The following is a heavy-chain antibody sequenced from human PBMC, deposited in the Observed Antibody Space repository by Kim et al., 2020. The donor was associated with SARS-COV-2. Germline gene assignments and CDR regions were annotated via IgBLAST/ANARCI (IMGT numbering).Heavy chain of an antibody. Sequence: SVKVSCKASGGTFSSYAISWVRQAPGQGLEWMGGIIPIFGTANYAQKFQGRVTITADESTSTAYMELSSLRSEDTAVYYCARDLRPHCTNGVCYTSGYLDIWLQPWDVWGQGTTVTVSS. CDR3: ARDLRPHCTNGVCYTSGYLDIWLQPWDV. V-gene: IGHV1-69*13. J-gene: IGHJ6*02. CDR1: GGTFSSYA. D-gene: IGHD2-8*01. CDR2: IIPIFGTA.